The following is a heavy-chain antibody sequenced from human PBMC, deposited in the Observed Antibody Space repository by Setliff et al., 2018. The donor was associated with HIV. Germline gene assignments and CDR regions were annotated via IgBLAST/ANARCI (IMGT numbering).Heavy chain of an antibody. V-gene: IGHV3-7*05. CDR1: GFTFSTYW. CDR3: ATDCAVVGGTGSLDS. J-gene: IGHJ4*02. D-gene: IGHD1-26*01. Sequence: GGSLRLSCAASGFTFSTYWMSWVRQAPGKGLEWVASIKQGGSEKNYMDSVKGRFTISRDNAKNSLYLQMNSLRVEDTAVYYCATDCAVVGGTGSLDSWGQGTLVTVSS. CDR2: IKQGGSEK.